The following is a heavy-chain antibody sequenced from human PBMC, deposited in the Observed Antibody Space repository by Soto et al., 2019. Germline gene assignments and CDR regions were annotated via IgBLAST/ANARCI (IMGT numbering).Heavy chain of an antibody. CDR2: ISYDGSNK. J-gene: IGHJ6*01. CDR1: GFTFSSYG. Sequence: GGSLRLSCAASGFTFSSYGMHWVRQAPGKGLEWVAVISYDGSNKYYADSVKGRFTIYRDNSKNTLYLQMNSLRAEDTAVYYCAKDTVSVPAAAYYYYGTDVWGQGTTVPVSA. D-gene: IGHD2-2*01. V-gene: IGHV3-30*18. CDR3: AKDTVSVPAAAYYYYGTDV.